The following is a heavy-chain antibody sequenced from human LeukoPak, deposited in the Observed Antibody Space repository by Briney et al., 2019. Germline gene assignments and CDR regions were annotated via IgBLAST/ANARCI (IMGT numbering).Heavy chain of an antibody. V-gene: IGHV3-53*01. CDR1: GFTVSSNY. D-gene: IGHD1-1*01. CDR3: ARFQLGYFDY. J-gene: IGHJ4*02. CDR2: IYSGGST. Sequence: SGGSLRLSCAASGFTVSSNYMNWVRQAPGQGLEWVSVIYSGGSTYYADSVKGRFTISRDNSKNTLYLQMNSLRAEDTAVYYCARFQLGYFDYWGQGTLVTVSS.